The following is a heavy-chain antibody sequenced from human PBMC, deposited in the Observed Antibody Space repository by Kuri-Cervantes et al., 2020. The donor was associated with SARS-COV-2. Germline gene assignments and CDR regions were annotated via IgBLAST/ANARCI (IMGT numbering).Heavy chain of an antibody. CDR3: ARDAGASSSWYVDY. V-gene: IGHV3-13*05. J-gene: IGHJ4*02. CDR2: IGTAGDP. D-gene: IGHD6-13*01. CDR1: GFTFSSYD. Sequence: GESLKISCAASGFTFSSYDMHWVRQATGKGLEWVSAIGTAGDPYYPGSVKGRFTISRENAKNSLYLQMNSLRAEDTAVYYCARDAGASSSWYVDYWGQGTRVTVSS.